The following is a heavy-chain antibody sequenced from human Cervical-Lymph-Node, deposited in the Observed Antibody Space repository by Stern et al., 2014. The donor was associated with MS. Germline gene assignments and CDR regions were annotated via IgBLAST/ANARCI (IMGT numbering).Heavy chain of an antibody. Sequence: VQLEQSRAEVKKPGESLKISCKGSGYSFTTNWIALVRQMPGKGLESMGIIYPGDSDTRYSPSFQGQVTISADKSISTACLQWSSLKASDTAMYYCARDYGDYAFDYWGQGTLVTVSS. CDR3: ARDYGDYAFDY. V-gene: IGHV5-51*01. CDR2: IYPGDSDT. J-gene: IGHJ4*02. CDR1: GYSFTTNW. D-gene: IGHD4-17*01.